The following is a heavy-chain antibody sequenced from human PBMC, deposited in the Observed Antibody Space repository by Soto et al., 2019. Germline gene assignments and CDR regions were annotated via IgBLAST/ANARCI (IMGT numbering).Heavy chain of an antibody. D-gene: IGHD5-12*01. CDR3: AKDVRPDGYWDLDY. J-gene: IGHJ4*02. Sequence: GGSLRLSCAASGFTFSTYAMAWVRQAPGKGLEWVSGVNASGLNTDYADPVKGRFYISRDNSRNTLSLQMNSLRAEDTAVYYCAKDVRPDGYWDLDYWGQGTPVTVSS. V-gene: IGHV3-23*01. CDR2: VNASGLNT. CDR1: GFTFSTYA.